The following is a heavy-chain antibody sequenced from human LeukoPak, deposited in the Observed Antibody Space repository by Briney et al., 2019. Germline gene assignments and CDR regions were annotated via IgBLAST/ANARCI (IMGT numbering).Heavy chain of an antibody. D-gene: IGHD1-1*01. CDR3: ARLGYNWNDPRHDY. CDR1: GGSFSGYY. J-gene: IGHJ4*02. Sequence: PSETLSLTCAVYGGSFSGYYWSWIRQPPGKGLEWIGEINHSGSTNYNPSLKSRVTISVDTSKNQFSLKLSSVTAADTAVYYCARLGYNWNDPRHDYWGQGTLVTVSS. V-gene: IGHV4-34*01. CDR2: INHSGST.